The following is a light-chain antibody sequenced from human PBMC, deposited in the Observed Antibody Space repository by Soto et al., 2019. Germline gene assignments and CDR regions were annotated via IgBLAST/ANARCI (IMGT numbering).Light chain of an antibody. Sequence: DIQLTPSPSSVSASVGDRVTITCRASQAIDSWLAWYQQKPGEAPKLLIFTGSLLHSGVPPRFSGSGSGTDFTLTISSLQPADFATYSCQQTLSFPPTFGQGTKV. CDR2: TGS. CDR1: QAIDSW. CDR3: QQTLSFPPT. J-gene: IGKJ1*01. V-gene: IGKV1-12*01.